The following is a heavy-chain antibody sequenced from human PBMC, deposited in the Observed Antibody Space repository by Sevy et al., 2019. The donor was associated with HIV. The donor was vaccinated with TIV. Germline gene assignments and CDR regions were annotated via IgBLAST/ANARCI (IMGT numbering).Heavy chain of an antibody. V-gene: IGHV3-30-3*01. Sequence: GGSLRLSCAASGFTFSSYAMHWVRQAPGKGPEWVAVISYDGSNKYYADSVKGRFTISRDNSKNTLYLQMNSLRAEDTAVYYCARDGDSWGQGTMVTVSS. CDR3: ARDGDS. J-gene: IGHJ3*02. CDR2: ISYDGSNK. CDR1: GFTFSSYA.